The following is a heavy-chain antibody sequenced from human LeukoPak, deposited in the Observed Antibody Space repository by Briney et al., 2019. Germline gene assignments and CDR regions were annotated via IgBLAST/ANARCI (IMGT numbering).Heavy chain of an antibody. V-gene: IGHV4-61*01. D-gene: IGHD3-10*01. CDR1: GGSVSSGSYY. Sequence: SETLSLTCTVSGGSVSSGSYYWSWIRQPPGRGMEWIGYMYYSGSTNYNPSLKSRVTISVDTSKNQFSLKLSSVTAADTAVYYCARALRYGSGSYSSWFDPWGQGTLVTVSS. CDR2: MYYSGST. CDR3: ARALRYGSGSYSSWFDP. J-gene: IGHJ5*02.